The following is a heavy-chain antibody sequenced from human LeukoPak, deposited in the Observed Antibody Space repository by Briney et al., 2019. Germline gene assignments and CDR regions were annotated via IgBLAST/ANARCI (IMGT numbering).Heavy chain of an antibody. J-gene: IGHJ5*02. Sequence: ASVKVSCKAPGYTFTSYDINWVRQATGQGLEWMGWMNPNSGNTGYAQKFQGRVTMTRNTSISTAYMELSSLRSEDTAVYYCARGEDIVVVPAAGGGDWFDPWGQGTLVTVSS. D-gene: IGHD2-2*01. CDR1: GYTFTSYD. V-gene: IGHV1-8*01. CDR2: MNPNSGNT. CDR3: ARGEDIVVVPAAGGGDWFDP.